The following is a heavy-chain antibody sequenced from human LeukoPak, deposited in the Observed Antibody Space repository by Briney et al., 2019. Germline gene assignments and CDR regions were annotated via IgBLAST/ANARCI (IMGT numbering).Heavy chain of an antibody. CDR2: ISSSSSYI. V-gene: IGHV3-21*01. CDR3: ARDQVTAIRHYYYYYMDV. J-gene: IGHJ6*03. D-gene: IGHD2-21*02. Sequence: GGSLRLSCAASGFTFSSFAMHWVRQAPGKGLEWVSSISSSSSYIYYADSVKGRFTISRDNAKNSLYLQMNSLRAEDTAVYYCARDQVTAIRHYYYYYMDVWGKGTTVTVSS. CDR1: GFTFSSFA.